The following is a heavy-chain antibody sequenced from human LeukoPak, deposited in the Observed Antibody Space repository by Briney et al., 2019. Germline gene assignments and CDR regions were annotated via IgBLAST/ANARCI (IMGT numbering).Heavy chain of an antibody. J-gene: IGHJ4*02. CDR1: GGSISTYY. Sequence: TSETLSLTCTVSGGSISTYYWSWIRQPAGKGLEWIGRIYTSGDTNYNPSLKSRVTMSIATSKNQFPLNLSSVTAADTAMYYCARGHIAVAGSDYWGQGILVTVSS. CDR3: ARGHIAVAGSDY. CDR2: IYTSGDT. D-gene: IGHD6-13*01. V-gene: IGHV4-4*07.